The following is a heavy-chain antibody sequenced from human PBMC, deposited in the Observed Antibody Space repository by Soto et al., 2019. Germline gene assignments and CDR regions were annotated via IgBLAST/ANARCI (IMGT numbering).Heavy chain of an antibody. D-gene: IGHD3-10*01. CDR3: ARGGVWFGFGAFDI. Sequence: SETLSLTCTVSAGSSSSGDYYWCWIRHPPGKGLESSAYIYYSASTYYCPSLKSRVTKSVDTSKNQFSLKLSSVTAADTAVYYCARGGVWFGFGAFDIWGKGKMVT. J-gene: IGHJ3*02. CDR1: AGSSSSGDYY. CDR2: IYYSAST. V-gene: IGHV4-30-4*01.